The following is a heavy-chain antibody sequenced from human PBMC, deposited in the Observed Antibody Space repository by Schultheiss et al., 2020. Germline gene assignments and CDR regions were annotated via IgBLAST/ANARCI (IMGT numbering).Heavy chain of an antibody. CDR3: ARGYCSGGSCYETIDY. CDR1: GFTFSSYS. V-gene: IGHV3-21*01. Sequence: GESLKISCAASGFTFSSYSMNWVRQAPGKGLEWVSSISSSSSYIYYADSVKGRFTISRDNAKNSLYLQMNSLRAEDTAVYYCARGYCSGGSCYETIDYWGQGTLVTVSS. J-gene: IGHJ4*02. D-gene: IGHD2-15*01. CDR2: ISSSSSYI.